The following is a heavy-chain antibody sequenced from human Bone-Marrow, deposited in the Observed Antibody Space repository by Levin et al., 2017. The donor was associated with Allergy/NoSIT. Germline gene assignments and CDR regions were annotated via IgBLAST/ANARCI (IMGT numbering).Heavy chain of an antibody. Sequence: SETLSLTCAVSGASISSSNWWNWVRQTPGGGLEWIGEIFHSGIANYNPSLKSRLLISVDKSKNHFSLNLKSVTAADTALYYCTRRNSSWATFTFDIWGHGTMVTVS. CDR2: IFHSGIA. V-gene: IGHV4-4*02. CDR3: TRRNSSWATFTFDI. CDR1: GASISSSNW. J-gene: IGHJ3*02. D-gene: IGHD1/OR15-1a*01.